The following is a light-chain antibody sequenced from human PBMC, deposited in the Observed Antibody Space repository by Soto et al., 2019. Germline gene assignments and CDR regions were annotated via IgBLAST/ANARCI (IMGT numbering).Light chain of an antibody. CDR3: QQFDSVPLT. CDR1: HDIGTY. CDR2: DTS. V-gene: IGKV1-33*01. J-gene: IGKJ4*01. Sequence: DVQMTQSPSSLSASVGDRVTITCQASHDIGTYLNWYQHKPGKAPKLLIFDTSHLATGVPARFSGGGSDTYFTFTITNLQPEEFAVDYCQQFDSVPLTFGGGTHVE.